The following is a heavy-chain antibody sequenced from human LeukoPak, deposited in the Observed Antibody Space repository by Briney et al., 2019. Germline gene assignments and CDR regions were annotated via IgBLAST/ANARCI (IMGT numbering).Heavy chain of an antibody. Sequence: GGSLRLSCAASGFTFSSHWMHWVRQAPGKGLEWVSRINPAGSDTRYADSVKGRFTISRDNAKNTLYLQMNSLRGEDTAVYYCARDRTDDSGVNYNPMSDLWGQGTMVTVSS. CDR1: GFTFSSHW. D-gene: IGHD3-10*01. J-gene: IGHJ3*01. CDR2: INPAGSDT. CDR3: ARDRTDDSGVNYNPMSDL. V-gene: IGHV3-74*01.